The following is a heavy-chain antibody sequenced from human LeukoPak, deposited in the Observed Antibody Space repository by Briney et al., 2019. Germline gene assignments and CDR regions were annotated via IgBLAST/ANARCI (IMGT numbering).Heavy chain of an antibody. J-gene: IGHJ4*02. D-gene: IGHD6-6*01. CDR2: IHASGPT. Sequence: PSETLSLTCTVSGGSISTYYWSWIRRPPGKGLEWIAYIHASGPTNYNPSLKSRITISVDTSKNQFSLKLSSVAAADTAIYYCARHDAGIAARPFDNWGQGTLVTVSS. CDR3: ARHDAGIAARPFDN. V-gene: IGHV4-4*09. CDR1: GGSISTYY.